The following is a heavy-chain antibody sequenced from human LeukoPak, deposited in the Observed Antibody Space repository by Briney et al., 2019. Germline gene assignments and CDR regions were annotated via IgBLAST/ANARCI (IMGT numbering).Heavy chain of an antibody. V-gene: IGHV3-74*01. CDR3: VRLSSGYYGLIDH. D-gene: IGHD3-22*01. J-gene: IGHJ4*02. Sequence: TGGSLRLSCVASGFTFSSHLMHWVRQVQGKGLVWVSRIDSDGSKTDYADSVKGRFTFSRDNARNTLYLQMNSLRAEDTAVYYCVRLSSGYYGLIDHWGQGTLVTVSS. CDR1: GFTFSSHL. CDR2: IDSDGSKT.